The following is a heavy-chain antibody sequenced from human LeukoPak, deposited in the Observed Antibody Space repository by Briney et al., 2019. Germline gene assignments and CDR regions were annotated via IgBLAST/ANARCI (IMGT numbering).Heavy chain of an antibody. CDR3: SRNADHDW. D-gene: IGHD1-14*01. CDR1: GFSFSDAW. V-gene: IGHV3-15*01. J-gene: IGHJ4*02. Sequence: GGSLRLSCAGSGFSFSDAWFNWVRQTPEKGLEWLARIKRQAEGWAKDYAAPVKGRFTISRDDSKSTVYLQMNSLEIEDTAVYFCSRNADHDWWGQGTLVTVSS. CDR2: IKRQAEGWAK.